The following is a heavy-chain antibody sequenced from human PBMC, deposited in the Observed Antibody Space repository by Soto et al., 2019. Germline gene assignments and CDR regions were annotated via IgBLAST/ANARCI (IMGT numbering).Heavy chain of an antibody. CDR2: ISGSGGST. CDR1: GFTFSSYA. V-gene: IGHV3-23*01. CDR3: AKGGVRGNLTEAYYYYMDV. D-gene: IGHD3-10*01. Sequence: EVQLLESGGGLVQPGGSLRLSCAASGFTFSSYAMSWVRQAPGKGLEWVSAISGSGGSTYYADSVKGRFTISRDNSKNTLYLQVNSLRAEDTAVYYCAKGGVRGNLTEAYYYYMDVWGKGTTVTVSS. J-gene: IGHJ6*03.